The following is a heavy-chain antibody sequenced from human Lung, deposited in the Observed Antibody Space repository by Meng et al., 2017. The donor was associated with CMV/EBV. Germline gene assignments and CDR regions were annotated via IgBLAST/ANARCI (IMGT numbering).Heavy chain of an antibody. Sequence: VYGFTFNDCTMSWVRQVPGKGLEWVSLISSDGATTYYADSVKGRFTISRDNSKGSLYLQMNSLRTEDTAFYYCGKEETTYFPGWSNYWGQGTLVTVSS. CDR1: GFTFNDCT. J-gene: IGHJ4*02. V-gene: IGHV3-43*01. CDR2: ISSDGATT. D-gene: IGHD2/OR15-2a*01. CDR3: GKEETTYFPGWSNY.